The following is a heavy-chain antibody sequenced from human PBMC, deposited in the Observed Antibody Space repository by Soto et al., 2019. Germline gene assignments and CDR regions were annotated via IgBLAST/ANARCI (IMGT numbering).Heavy chain of an antibody. D-gene: IGHD6-13*01. CDR1: GYTFTSYG. CDR3: ARDKSIVATGGAAAGSVEDYYYGMDV. V-gene: IGHV1-18*04. CDR2: ISAYNGNT. Sequence: AASVKVSCKASGYTFTSYGISWVRQAPGQGLEWMGWISAYNGNTNYAQKLQGRVTMTTDTSTSTAYMELRSLRSDDTAVYYCARDKSIVATGGAAAGSVEDYYYGMDVWGQGTTVTVSS. J-gene: IGHJ6*02.